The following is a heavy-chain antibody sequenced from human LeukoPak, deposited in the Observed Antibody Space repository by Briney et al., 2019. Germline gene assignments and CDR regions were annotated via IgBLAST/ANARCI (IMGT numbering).Heavy chain of an antibody. Sequence: GGSLRLSCAASGFTVSSNYMSWVRQAPGKGLEWVSVIYSGGSTYYADSVKGRFTISRDNSKNTLYLQMNSLRAEDTAVYYCASTRCGGSCYFDYYYYYGMDVWGQGTTVTVSS. V-gene: IGHV3-66*01. CDR2: IYSGGST. CDR1: GFTVSSNY. J-gene: IGHJ6*02. CDR3: ASTRCGGSCYFDYYYYYGMDV. D-gene: IGHD2-15*01.